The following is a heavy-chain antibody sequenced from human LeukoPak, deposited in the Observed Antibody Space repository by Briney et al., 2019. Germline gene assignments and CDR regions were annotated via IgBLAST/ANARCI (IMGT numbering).Heavy chain of an antibody. CDR2: IYPGDSDT. J-gene: IGHJ4*02. Sequence: GESLKISCKGSGYSFTSYWIGWVRQMPGKGLEWMGIIYPGDSDTRYSPSFQGQVTISADKSISTAYLQWSSLKASDTAMYYCARDPITMGRGGIPYYFDYWGQGTLVTVSS. CDR1: GYSFTSYW. D-gene: IGHD3-10*01. CDR3: ARDPITMGRGGIPYYFDY. V-gene: IGHV5-51*01.